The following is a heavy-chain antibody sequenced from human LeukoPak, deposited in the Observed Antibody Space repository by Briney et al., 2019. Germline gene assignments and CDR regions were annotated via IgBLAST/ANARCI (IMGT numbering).Heavy chain of an antibody. J-gene: IGHJ3*02. CDR2: IRYDGSNK. CDR3: AKGPSRSGSESI. CDR1: GFTFSSYG. Sequence: GGSLRLSCAASGFTFSSYGMHWVRQAPSKGLEWVTFIRYDGSNKYYADSVKGRFTISRDNSKNTLYLQMNSLRAEDTAVYYCAKGPSRSGSESIWGQGTMVTVSS. D-gene: IGHD1-26*01. V-gene: IGHV3-30*02.